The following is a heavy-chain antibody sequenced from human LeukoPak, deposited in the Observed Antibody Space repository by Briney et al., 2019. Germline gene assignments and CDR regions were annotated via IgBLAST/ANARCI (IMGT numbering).Heavy chain of an antibody. J-gene: IGHJ4*02. CDR3: ARGPVGATRLFDY. D-gene: IGHD1-26*01. Sequence: GGSLRLSCAASGFTFSSYWMSWVRQAPGKGLEWVANIKQDGSEKYYVDSVKGRFTISRDNAKNSLYLKMNSLRAEDTAVYYCARGPVGATRLFDYWGQGTLVTVSS. V-gene: IGHV3-7*01. CDR2: IKQDGSEK. CDR1: GFTFSSYW.